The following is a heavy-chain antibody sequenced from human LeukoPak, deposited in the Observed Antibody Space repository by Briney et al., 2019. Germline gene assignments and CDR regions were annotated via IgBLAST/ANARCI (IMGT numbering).Heavy chain of an antibody. CDR3: AKPPGLSSNWYWDFDS. D-gene: IGHD6-13*01. CDR2: ITSSGDIT. CDR1: GFDFSNHV. Sequence: GGSLRLSCAASGFDFSNHVRTWVRQAPGKGLEWVAGITSSGDITYYSDSVKGRFTISRDNSRNTQDLQVNSLRAEDTALYYCAKPPGLSSNWYWDFDSWGQGTMVTVSS. V-gene: IGHV3-23*01. J-gene: IGHJ4*02.